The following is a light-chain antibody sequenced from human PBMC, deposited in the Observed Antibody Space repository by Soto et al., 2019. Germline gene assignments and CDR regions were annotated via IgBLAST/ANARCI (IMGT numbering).Light chain of an antibody. Sequence: EKVMTQSPATLSVSPGERAILSCRASQSVSSNLAWYQQNPGQSPRLLIYGASSRATGIPARFSDSGSGTEFTLTISSLQSEDFAVYYCQQYNNWPPLTFGGGTKVDIK. CDR2: GAS. CDR3: QQYNNWPPLT. J-gene: IGKJ4*01. CDR1: QSVSSN. V-gene: IGKV3-15*01.